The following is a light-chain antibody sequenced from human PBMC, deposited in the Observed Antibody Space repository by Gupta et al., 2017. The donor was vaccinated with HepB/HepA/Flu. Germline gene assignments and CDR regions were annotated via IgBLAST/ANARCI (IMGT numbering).Light chain of an antibody. V-gene: IGKV3-20*01. CDR1: QGVSRPY. J-gene: IGKJ1*01. CDR3: HQFEGT. Sequence: EIVLTQSPGSLSLSPGERAPLSCRASQGVSRPYLAWYQQKPGQAPRLLIYGASTRATGIPDRFSGSESETDFTLTISRLEPEDFAVYYCHQFEGTFGQGTKVEIK. CDR2: GAS.